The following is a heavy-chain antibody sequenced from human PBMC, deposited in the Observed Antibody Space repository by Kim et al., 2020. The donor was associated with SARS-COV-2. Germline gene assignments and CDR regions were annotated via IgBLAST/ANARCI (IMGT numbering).Heavy chain of an antibody. CDR3: AKHYYYYGMDV. Sequence: TYSAAPRKGRLTISKDDSKHTLYLQMNSLRAEDSAVYYCAKHYYYYGMDVWGQGTTVTVSS. CDR2: T. J-gene: IGHJ6*02. V-gene: IGHV3-23*01.